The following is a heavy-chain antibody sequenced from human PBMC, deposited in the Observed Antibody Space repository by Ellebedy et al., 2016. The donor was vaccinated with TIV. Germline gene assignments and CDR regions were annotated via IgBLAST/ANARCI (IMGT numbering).Heavy chain of an antibody. CDR3: VSQIALGY. D-gene: IGHD3-22*01. Sequence: GGSLRLXCAASGFTFSRYWMYWVRQAPGKGLVWVSRINRDGSHRNYADSVKGRFTISRDNAKNTLYLQMNSLRAEDTAVYYCVSQIALGYWGQGTLVTVSS. CDR2: INRDGSHR. J-gene: IGHJ4*02. V-gene: IGHV3-74*01. CDR1: GFTFSRYW.